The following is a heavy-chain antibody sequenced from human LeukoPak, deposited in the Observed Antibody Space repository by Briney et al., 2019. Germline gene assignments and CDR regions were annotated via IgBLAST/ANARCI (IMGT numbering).Heavy chain of an antibody. J-gene: IGHJ3*02. D-gene: IGHD5-18*01. CDR3: AGVRDTAMVTGAFDI. V-gene: IGHV1-69*04. CDR1: GGTFSSYA. Sequence: SVKVSCKASGGTFSSYAISWVRQAPGHGLEWMGRIIPILGIANYAQKFQGRVTITADKSTSTAYMELSSLRSEDTAVYYCAGVRDTAMVTGAFDIWGQGTMVTVSS. CDR2: IIPILGIA.